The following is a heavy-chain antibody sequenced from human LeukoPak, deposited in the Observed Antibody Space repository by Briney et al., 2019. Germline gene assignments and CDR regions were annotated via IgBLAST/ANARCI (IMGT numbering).Heavy chain of an antibody. CDR2: MSYDGSNK. CDR3: AKDVHTLQQLVFLFDY. J-gene: IGHJ4*02. Sequence: RSLRLSCAASGFTFSSYGMHWVRQTPGKGLEWVAVMSYDGSNKYYADSVKGRFTISRDNSKNTLYLQMNSLRAEDTAVYYCAKDVHTLQQLVFLFDYWGQGTLVTVYS. CDR1: GFTFSSYG. D-gene: IGHD6-13*01. V-gene: IGHV3-30*18.